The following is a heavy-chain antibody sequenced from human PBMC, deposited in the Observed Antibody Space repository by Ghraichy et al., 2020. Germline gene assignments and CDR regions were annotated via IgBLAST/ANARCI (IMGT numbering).Heavy chain of an antibody. D-gene: IGHD3-3*01. Sequence: SETLSLTCAVYGGSFSGYYWSWIRQHPGKGLEWIGYIYYSGSTYYNPSLKSRVTISVDTSKNQFSLKLSSVTAADTAVYYCASVTIFGVVNDAFDIWGQGTMVTVSS. V-gene: IGHV4-31*11. CDR2: IYYSGST. J-gene: IGHJ3*02. CDR3: ASVTIFGVVNDAFDI. CDR1: GGSFSGYY.